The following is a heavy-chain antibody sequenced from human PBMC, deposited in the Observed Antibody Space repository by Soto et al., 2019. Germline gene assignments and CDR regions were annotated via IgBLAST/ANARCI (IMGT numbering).Heavy chain of an antibody. CDR3: ARFPPLLTTVTTPYFDY. D-gene: IGHD4-17*01. J-gene: IGHJ4*02. CDR2: INPSGGST. Sequence: QVQLVQSGAEVKKPGASVKVSCKASGYTFTSYYMHWVRQAPGQGLEWMGIINPSGGSTSYAQKFHAGVTMIRDTSTSTVYMGLSSMRSEDTAVYYCARFPPLLTTVTTPYFDYWGQGTLVTVSS. V-gene: IGHV1-46*01. CDR1: GYTFTSYY.